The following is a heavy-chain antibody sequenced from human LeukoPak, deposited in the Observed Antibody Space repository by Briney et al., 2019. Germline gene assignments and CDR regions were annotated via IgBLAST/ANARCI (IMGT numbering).Heavy chain of an antibody. CDR1: GGSISSGDYY. CDR3: ARGGQYQLLPFDY. V-gene: IGHV4-30-4*01. D-gene: IGHD2-2*01. J-gene: IGHJ4*02. CDR2: IYYSGST. Sequence: SQTLSLTCTVPGGSISSGDYYWSWIRQPPGKGLEWIGYIYYSGSTYYNPSLKSRVTISVDTSKNQFPLKLSSVTAADTAVYYCARGGQYQLLPFDYWGQGTLVTVSS.